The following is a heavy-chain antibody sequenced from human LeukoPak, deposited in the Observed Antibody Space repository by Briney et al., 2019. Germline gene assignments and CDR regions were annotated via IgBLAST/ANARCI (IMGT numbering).Heavy chain of an antibody. J-gene: IGHJ3*02. D-gene: IGHD3-10*01. CDR3: VRAVSATLGGAFDI. CDR2: INPNSGVT. CDR1: GYTFIDYF. V-gene: IGHV1-2*02. Sequence: GASVKVSCKASGYTFIDYFIHWMRQTPPQGLEWLGWINPNSGVTRYAQKFQDRVTMTRDTAAYMELSSLKSDDTAVYYCVRAVSATLGGAFDIWGQGTAVTVSS.